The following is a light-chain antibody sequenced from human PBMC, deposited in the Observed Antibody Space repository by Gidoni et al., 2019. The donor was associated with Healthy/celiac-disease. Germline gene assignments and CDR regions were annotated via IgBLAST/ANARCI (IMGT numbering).Light chain of an antibody. CDR1: QSVSSN. CDR2: GAS. J-gene: IGKJ2*01. V-gene: IGKV3D-15*01. Sequence: EIVMTQSPATLSVSPGERATLSCRASQSVSSNLAWYQQKPDQALRLLIYGASTRATGIPARFSGSGSGTEFTLTISSLQSEDFAVYYCQQYNNWPPNTFGQGTKLEIK. CDR3: QQYNNWPPNT.